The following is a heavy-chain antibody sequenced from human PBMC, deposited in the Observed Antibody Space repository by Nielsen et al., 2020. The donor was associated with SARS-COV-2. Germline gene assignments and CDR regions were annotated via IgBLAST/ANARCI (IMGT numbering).Heavy chain of an antibody. Sequence: GESLKISCKASGYTFTGYYMHWVRQAPGQGLEWMGWINPNSGGTNYAQKFQGRVTMTRDTSISTAYMELSRLRSDDTAVYYCARDAISAHYGMDVWGQGTTVTVSS. V-gene: IGHV1-2*02. J-gene: IGHJ6*02. CDR3: ARDAISAHYGMDV. CDR2: INPNSGGT. CDR1: GYTFTGYY. D-gene: IGHD2-21*01.